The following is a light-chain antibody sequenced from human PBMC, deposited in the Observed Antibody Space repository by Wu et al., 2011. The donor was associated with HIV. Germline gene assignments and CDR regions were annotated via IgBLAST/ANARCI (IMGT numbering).Light chain of an antibody. CDR1: QSVSNS. CDR2: DAS. J-gene: IGKJ1*01. CDR3: QQYNNWPRT. Sequence: EIVLTQFPATLSLSPGERATLSCRASQSVSNSLVWYQQRPGQAPRLLIYDASTRATGIPARFSGGGSGTDFTLTISSLEPEDFAVYYCQQYNNWPRTFGQGTKVEIE. V-gene: IGKV3-11*01.